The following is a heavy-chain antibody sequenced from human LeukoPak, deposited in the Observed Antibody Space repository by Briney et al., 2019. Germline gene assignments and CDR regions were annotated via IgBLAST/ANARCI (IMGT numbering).Heavy chain of an antibody. V-gene: IGHV3-30*02. Sequence: PGGSLRLSCAASGFTFSSYGMHWVRQAPGKGLEWVAFIRYDGSNKYYADSVKGRITISRDNSKNTLYLQMNSLRAEDTAVYYCAKTYYYDSSGYYYDYWGQGTLVTDSS. CDR1: GFTFSSYG. J-gene: IGHJ4*02. D-gene: IGHD3-22*01. CDR3: AKTYYYDSSGYYYDY. CDR2: IRYDGSNK.